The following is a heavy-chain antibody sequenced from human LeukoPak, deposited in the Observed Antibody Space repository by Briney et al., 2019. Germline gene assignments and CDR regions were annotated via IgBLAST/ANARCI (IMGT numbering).Heavy chain of an antibody. V-gene: IGHV1-69*05. Sequence: ASVKVSCKASGGTFSSYAISWVRQAPGQGLEWMGRIIPIFGTANYAQKFQGRVTITTDESTSTAYMELSSLRSEDTAVYYCARGRIEGAMEAFDIWGQGTMVTVSS. D-gene: IGHD1-26*01. CDR1: GGTFSSYA. J-gene: IGHJ3*02. CDR3: ARGRIEGAMEAFDI. CDR2: IIPIFGTA.